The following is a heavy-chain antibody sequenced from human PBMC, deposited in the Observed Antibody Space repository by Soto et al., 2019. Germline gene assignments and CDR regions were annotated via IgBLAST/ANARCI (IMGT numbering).Heavy chain of an antibody. CDR3: AREDSIIIPAVSDF. CDR2: ISKSDYT. CDR1: GFAFNNYG. V-gene: IGHV3-21*01. Sequence: VGSLRLSCTVSGFAFNNYGINWVRQAPGKGLEWVSSISKSDYTYYSDSAKGRFTISRDNAKNSVSLQMNTLRVEDTAVYYCAREDSIIIPAVSDFWGQGTLVTVS. D-gene: IGHD2-2*01. J-gene: IGHJ4*02.